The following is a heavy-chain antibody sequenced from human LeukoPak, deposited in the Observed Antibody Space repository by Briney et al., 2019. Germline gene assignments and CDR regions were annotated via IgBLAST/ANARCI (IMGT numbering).Heavy chain of an antibody. CDR2: IFHIGVT. CDR3: ARGGRSAFDV. J-gene: IGHJ3*01. Sequence: PSETLSLTCAVSGGSISSDHWWSWVRPPPGKSLEWIGEIFHIGVTNYKPSLKSRVSMSVDKSRHQFSLNLRSMTAADTAVYFCARGGRSAFDVWGPETKVIVSS. CDR1: GGSISSDHW. V-gene: IGHV4-4*02.